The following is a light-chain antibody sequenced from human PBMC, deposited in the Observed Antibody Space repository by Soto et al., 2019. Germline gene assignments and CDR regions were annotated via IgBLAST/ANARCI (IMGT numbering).Light chain of an antibody. V-gene: IGKV1D-13*01. CDR2: DAS. Sequence: AIQLTQSPSSLSASVGDRVTITCRASQGVSSALAWYQQKPGKTPKLLIYDASSSQSGVPSRFSGSGSGTDFTLTISSLQPEDSATYYCQQFNNFPALTFGGGTKVEIK. J-gene: IGKJ4*01. CDR3: QQFNNFPALT. CDR1: QGVSSA.